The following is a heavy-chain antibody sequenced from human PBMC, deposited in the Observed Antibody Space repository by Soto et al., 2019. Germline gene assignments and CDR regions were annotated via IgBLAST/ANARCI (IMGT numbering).Heavy chain of an antibody. J-gene: IGHJ1*01. CDR1: SGSISDFY. CDR2: FSYTGSP. CDR3: AQFGGAYSGFD. V-gene: IGHV4-59*01. D-gene: IGHD3-16*01. Sequence: QAQLQEAGPGLVKPSEPLSLTCTVSSGSISDFYWSWIRQPPGKGLDYIGHFSYTGSPNYNPSLSSRVTVSVDTSNNQFSLILRSVTAADTAVYYCAQFGGAYSGFDWGPGVLVTVSS.